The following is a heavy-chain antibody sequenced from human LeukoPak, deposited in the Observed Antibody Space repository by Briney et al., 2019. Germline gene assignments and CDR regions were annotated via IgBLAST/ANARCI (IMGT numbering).Heavy chain of an antibody. CDR2: ISAYNGNT. V-gene: IGHV1-18*01. J-gene: IGHJ6*02. D-gene: IGHD7-27*01. CDR3: ARGLPWGQNSLYVMDV. CDR1: GYTFTSYG. Sequence: ASVKVSCKASGYTFTSYGVSWVRQAPGQGLEWMGWISAYNGNTNYAQKVQARVTMTRDTSTSTAYMELRSLRSDDTAVYYCARGLPWGQNSLYVMDVWGQGTTVTVSS.